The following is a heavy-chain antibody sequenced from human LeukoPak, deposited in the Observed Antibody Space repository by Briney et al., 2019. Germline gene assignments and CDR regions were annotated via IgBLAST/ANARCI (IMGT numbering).Heavy chain of an antibody. Sequence: TLALTWSVSCGSIKTVDYYLSWPRPRPGKGLEWVGYISYSGIIYYNPCLESRVYLSVDTSKNQCSLKLSSVTAAETAVYYCARDGGFNYVWGNYRPNYHAFDIWGEGKMVSVSS. CDR2: ISYSGII. CDR1: CGSIKTVDYY. V-gene: IGHV4-31*02. D-gene: IGHD3-16*02. J-gene: IGHJ3*02. CDR3: ARDGGFNYVWGNYRPNYHAFDI.